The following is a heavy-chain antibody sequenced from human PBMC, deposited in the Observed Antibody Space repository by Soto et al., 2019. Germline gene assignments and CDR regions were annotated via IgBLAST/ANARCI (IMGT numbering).Heavy chain of an antibody. V-gene: IGHV1-2*04. Sequence: ASVKVSCKASGYTFTGYYMHWVRQAPGQGLEWMGWINPNSGGTNYAQKFQGWVTMTRDTSISTAYMELSRLRSDDTAVYYCARRGIAVAGILRDYYYGMDVWGQGTTVTVSS. J-gene: IGHJ6*02. CDR2: INPNSGGT. D-gene: IGHD6-19*01. CDR1: GYTFTGYY. CDR3: ARRGIAVAGILRDYYYGMDV.